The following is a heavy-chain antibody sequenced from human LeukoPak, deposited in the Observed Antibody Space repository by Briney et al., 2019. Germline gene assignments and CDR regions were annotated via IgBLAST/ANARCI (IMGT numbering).Heavy chain of an antibody. J-gene: IGHJ6*04. D-gene: IGHD5-18*01. V-gene: IGHV1-69*06. CDR1: GGTSRSYA. CDR3: ASGTDTAMGDYGMDV. Sequence: GSSVQVSCKASGGTSRSYAIIRVRQAPGHGLEWMGGIIPLFCTANYAQQFQGRVTITADKSTSTAYMELSSLRSEDTAVYYCASGTDTAMGDYGMDVWGKGTTVTVSS. CDR2: IIPLFCTA.